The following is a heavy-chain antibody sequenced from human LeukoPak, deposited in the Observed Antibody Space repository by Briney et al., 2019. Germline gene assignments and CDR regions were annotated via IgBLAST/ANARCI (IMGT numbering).Heavy chain of an antibody. CDR2: FYASGS. D-gene: IGHD3-3*01. V-gene: IGHV4-4*07. J-gene: IGHJ3*01. Sequence: SETLSLXCTVSGGSISSYYWSWIRQPAGKGLEWIGRFYASGSNYNPSLKSRVTMSIDTSKNQFFLKLSSVTAADTAVYYCAKYYDFWSGYYDVWGQGTMVTVSS. CDR1: GGSISSYY. CDR3: AKYYDFWSGYYDV.